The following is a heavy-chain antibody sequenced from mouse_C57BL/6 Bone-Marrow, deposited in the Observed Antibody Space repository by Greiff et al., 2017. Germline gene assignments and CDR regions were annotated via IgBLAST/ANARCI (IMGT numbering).Heavy chain of an antibody. J-gene: IGHJ3*01. CDR2: FNPGSGGT. V-gene: IGHV1-54*01. Sequence: VQLQQSGAELVRPGTSVKVSCKASGYAFTNYSIEWVKQRPGQGLEWIGVFNPGSGGTNYNEKFKGKATLTADKSSSTAYMQLSSLTSEDSAVYFCARGWAYWGRGTLVTVSA. D-gene: IGHD1-1*02. CDR1: GYAFTNYS. CDR3: ARGWAY.